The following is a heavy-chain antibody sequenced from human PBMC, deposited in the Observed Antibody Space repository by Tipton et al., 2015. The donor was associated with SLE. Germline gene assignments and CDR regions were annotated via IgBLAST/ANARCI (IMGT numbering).Heavy chain of an antibody. CDR2: ISSSSSYT. CDR3: ARESRITIFGVVITGGMDV. CDR1: GFTFSDYY. D-gene: IGHD3-3*01. J-gene: IGHJ6*02. Sequence: SLRLSCAASGFTFSDYYMSWIRQAPGKGLEWVSYISSSSSYTNYADSVKGRFTISRDNAKNSLYLQMNSLRAEDTAVYYCARESRITIFGVVITGGMDVWGQGTTVTVSS. V-gene: IGHV3-11*06.